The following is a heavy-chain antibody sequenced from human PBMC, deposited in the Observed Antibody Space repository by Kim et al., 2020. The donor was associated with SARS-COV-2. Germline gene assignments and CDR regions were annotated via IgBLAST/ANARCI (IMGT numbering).Heavy chain of an antibody. J-gene: IGHJ4*02. CDR2: IYYSGST. V-gene: IGHV4-59*13. D-gene: IGHD2-2*01. CDR3: ARGHGVVPAAIPH. Sequence: SETLSLTCTVSGGSISSYYWSWIRQPPGKGLEWIGYIYYSGSTNYNPSLKSRVTISVDTAKNQFSLKLSSVTAADTAVYYCARGHGVVPAAIPHWGQGTLVTVSS. CDR1: GGSISSYY.